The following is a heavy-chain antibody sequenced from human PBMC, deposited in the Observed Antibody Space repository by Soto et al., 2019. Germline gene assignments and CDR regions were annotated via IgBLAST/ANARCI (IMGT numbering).Heavy chain of an antibody. D-gene: IGHD2-2*03. Sequence: GGSLRLSCAASGFTFSSYGMHWVRQAPGKGLEWVAVISYDGSNKYYADSVKGRFTISRDNSKNTLYLQMNSLRAEDTAVYYCAKDGYCSSTSCYPGAYYYYYGMDVWGQGTTVTVSS. J-gene: IGHJ6*02. CDR1: GFTFSSYG. V-gene: IGHV3-30*18. CDR2: ISYDGSNK. CDR3: AKDGYCSSTSCYPGAYYYYYGMDV.